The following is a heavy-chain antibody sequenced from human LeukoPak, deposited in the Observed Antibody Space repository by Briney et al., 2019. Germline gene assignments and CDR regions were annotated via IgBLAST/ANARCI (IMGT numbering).Heavy chain of an antibody. Sequence: GGTLRLSCLASGFTFSSYGMSWVRQAPGKGLEWVSAISGSGVTTYYADSVKGRFTISRDNSKNTLYLQINSLRAEDTAVYYCARDPGYNYGFDYWGQGTLVTVSS. CDR3: ARDPGYNYGFDY. D-gene: IGHD5-18*01. J-gene: IGHJ4*02. CDR2: ISGSGVTT. CDR1: GFTFSSYG. V-gene: IGHV3-23*01.